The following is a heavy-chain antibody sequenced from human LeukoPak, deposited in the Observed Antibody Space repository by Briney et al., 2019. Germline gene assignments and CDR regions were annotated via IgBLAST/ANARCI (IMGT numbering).Heavy chain of an antibody. Sequence: GGSLRLSCAASGFTFSRYEMNWVRQAPGKGLEWLSYISSSGSTMYYADSVKGRITISRDNAKNSLYLQMNSLRAEDTAVYYCARVLAGATCFDYWGQGTLVTVSS. D-gene: IGHD1-26*01. CDR3: ARVLAGATCFDY. V-gene: IGHV3-48*03. J-gene: IGHJ4*01. CDR1: GFTFSRYE. CDR2: ISSSGSTM.